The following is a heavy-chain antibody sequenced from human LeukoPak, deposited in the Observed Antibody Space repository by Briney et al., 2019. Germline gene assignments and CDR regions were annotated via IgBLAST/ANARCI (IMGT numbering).Heavy chain of an antibody. CDR3: AGSSGYYYIHLYYFDY. CDR2: ISGSGGST. Sequence: GGSLRLSCAASGFTFSNYAMSWVRQAPGKGQEWVSSISGSGGSTYYADSVKGRFTISRDNSKNTLYLQMNSLRAEDTAVYYCAGSSGYYYIHLYYFDYWGQGTLVTVSS. D-gene: IGHD3-22*01. V-gene: IGHV3-23*01. J-gene: IGHJ4*02. CDR1: GFTFSNYA.